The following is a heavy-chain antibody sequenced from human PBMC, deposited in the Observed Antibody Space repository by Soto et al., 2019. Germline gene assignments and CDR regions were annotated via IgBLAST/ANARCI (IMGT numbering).Heavy chain of an antibody. J-gene: IGHJ6*03. CDR2: INHSGST. V-gene: IGHV4-34*01. CDR3: ALVASRIMDV. Sequence: SETLSLTCAVYGGSFSGYYWSWIRQPPGKGLEWIGEINHSGSTNYNPSLKSRVTISVDTSKNQFSLKLSSVTAADTAVYYCALVASRIMDVWGKGTTVTVSS. D-gene: IGHD2-21*01. CDR1: GGSFSGYY.